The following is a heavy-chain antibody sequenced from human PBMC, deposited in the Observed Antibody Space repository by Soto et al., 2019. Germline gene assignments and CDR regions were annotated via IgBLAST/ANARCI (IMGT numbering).Heavy chain of an antibody. V-gene: IGHV3-73*01. J-gene: IGHJ4*02. CDR3: TPIYASGGY. D-gene: IGHD3-16*01. CDR1: GFTFSGSA. CDR2: IRTKANSYAT. Sequence: EVQLVESGGGLVQPGGSLKLSCAASGFTFSGSAMHWVRQASGKGLEWVGRIRTKANSYATAYAASVKGRFTISRDDSKNTAYLQMNSLKTGETAVYYGTPIYASGGYWGQGTLVTVPS.